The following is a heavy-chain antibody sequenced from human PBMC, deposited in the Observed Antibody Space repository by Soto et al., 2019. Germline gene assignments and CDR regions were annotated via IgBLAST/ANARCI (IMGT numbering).Heavy chain of an antibody. CDR1: SDSMNSGGYS. CDR3: ARRGGSSSGDYDYAMDV. D-gene: IGHD6-6*01. Sequence: SETLSLTFSVSSDSMNSGGYSWSWIRQHPGKGLEWIGYIYPNGDTYYNPSLKSRVTISVDTSKNQCSLNLTSVTAADTAVYYCARRGGSSSGDYDYAMDVWGQGTTVTVSS. V-gene: IGHV4-31*03. J-gene: IGHJ6*01. CDR2: IYPNGDT.